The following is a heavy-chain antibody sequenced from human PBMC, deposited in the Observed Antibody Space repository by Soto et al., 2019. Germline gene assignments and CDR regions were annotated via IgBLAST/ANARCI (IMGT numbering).Heavy chain of an antibody. J-gene: IGHJ5*02. CDR3: ATSMVRGVKVHWFAP. CDR1: GCSFTGYW. CDR2: IDPSDSYT. D-gene: IGHD3-10*01. Sequence: GESLKISCKGSGCSFTGYWISWVRQMPGKGLEWMGRIDPSDSYTNYSPSLQGHVTISADKSISTAYLQWSSLKASDTAMYYCATSMVRGVKVHWFAPWGQGTPVTV. V-gene: IGHV5-10-1*01.